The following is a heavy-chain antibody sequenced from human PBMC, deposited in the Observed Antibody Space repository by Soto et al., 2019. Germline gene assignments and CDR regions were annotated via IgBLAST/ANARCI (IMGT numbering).Heavy chain of an antibody. J-gene: IGHJ5*02. CDR3: ARGRWFDP. CDR1: GGSFSGYY. V-gene: IGHV4-34*01. CDR2: INHSGST. Sequence: QVRLQQWGAGLLKPSETLSLTCAVYGGSFSGYYWSWIRQPPGKGLEWIGEINHSGSTNYNPSLKSRVTISVDTSKNQFSLKLSSVTAADTAVYYCARGRWFDPWGQGTLVTVSS.